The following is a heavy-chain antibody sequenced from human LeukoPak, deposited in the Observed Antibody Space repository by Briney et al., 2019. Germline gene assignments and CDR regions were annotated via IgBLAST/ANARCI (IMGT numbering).Heavy chain of an antibody. J-gene: IGHJ4*02. D-gene: IGHD3-22*01. CDR3: ARGRVVEIDY. CDR1: VYTFTIYG. Sequence: ASVKVSCKASVYTFTIYGTSWVRQAPGQGLEGMGWISADNDNTKCAQKLQGRVTITTDTSTSTVYMELRSLRSDDTAVYYCARGRVVEIDYWGQGTLVTVSS. CDR2: ISADNDNT. V-gene: IGHV1-18*01.